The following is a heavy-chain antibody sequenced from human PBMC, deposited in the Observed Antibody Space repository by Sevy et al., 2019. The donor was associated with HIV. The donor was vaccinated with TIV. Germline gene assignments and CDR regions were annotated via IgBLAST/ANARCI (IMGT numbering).Heavy chain of an antibody. V-gene: IGHV4-4*07. D-gene: IGHD3-3*01. J-gene: IGHJ5*02. CDR1: GGSISSYY. CDR3: ARDTYYDFWSGYYSESNWFDP. Sequence: SETLSLTCTVSGGSISSYYRSWIRQPAGKGLEWIGRIYTSGSTNYNPSLKSRVTMSVDTSKNQFSLKLSSVTAADTAVYYCARDTYYDFWSGYYSESNWFDPWGQGTLVTVSS. CDR2: IYTSGST.